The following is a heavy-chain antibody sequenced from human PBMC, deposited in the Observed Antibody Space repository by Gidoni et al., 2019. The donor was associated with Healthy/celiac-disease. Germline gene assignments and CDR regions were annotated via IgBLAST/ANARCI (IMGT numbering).Heavy chain of an antibody. CDR1: RYPFTSYG. CDR2: ISAYNGNT. J-gene: IGHJ4*02. Sequence: QAQLVQSGAEVTKPGASVKGSCKASRYPFTSYGISWVRQAPGQGLEWMGWISAYNGNTNYAQKLQGRVTMTTDTSTSTAYMELRSLRSDDTAVYYCAREEILYSSGWYYFDYWGQGTLVTVSS. V-gene: IGHV1-18*01. D-gene: IGHD6-19*01. CDR3: AREEILYSSGWYYFDY.